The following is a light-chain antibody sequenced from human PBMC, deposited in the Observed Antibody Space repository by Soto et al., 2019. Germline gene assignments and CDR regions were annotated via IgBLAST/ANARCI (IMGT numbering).Light chain of an antibody. V-gene: IGKV3-15*01. Sequence: EIVMTQSPATLPVSPGERATLSCRASQNIKNNLAWYQQKPGQGPRLLIFGTSSRATGIPARFSGSGSGTLFTLTITSLQSEDFAVYFCQQYNNWPLITFGQGTRLEIK. CDR3: QQYNNWPLIT. J-gene: IGKJ5*01. CDR1: QNIKNN. CDR2: GTS.